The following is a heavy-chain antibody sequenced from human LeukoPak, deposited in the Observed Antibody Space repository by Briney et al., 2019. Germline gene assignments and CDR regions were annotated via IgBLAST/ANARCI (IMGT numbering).Heavy chain of an antibody. V-gene: IGHV3-53*01. CDR3: ARDTGY. CDR2: IYSGGGT. J-gene: IGHJ4*02. CDR1: GFTVSSSD. Sequence: PGGSLRLSCAASGFTVSSSDMSWVRQGPGKGLEWVSVIYSGGGTYYADSVKGRFIISRDDSKNTLYLQMNNLRAEDTAVYYCARDTGYWGQGTLVTVSS.